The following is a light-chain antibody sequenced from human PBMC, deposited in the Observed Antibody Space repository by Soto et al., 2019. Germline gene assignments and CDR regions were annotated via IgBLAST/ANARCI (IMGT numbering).Light chain of an antibody. Sequence: SVLTPPASVSGCPGHSITISCAGASSEVGSYKLVTWYHHHPGKAPKLMIYEGSTRPSGVSNRFSGSKSGNTAALAISGLQTEDEADYFCCSYAGSNTFVFATGTKVTVL. J-gene: IGLJ1*01. CDR1: SSEVGSYKL. V-gene: IGLV2-23*01. CDR2: EGS. CDR3: CSYAGSNTFV.